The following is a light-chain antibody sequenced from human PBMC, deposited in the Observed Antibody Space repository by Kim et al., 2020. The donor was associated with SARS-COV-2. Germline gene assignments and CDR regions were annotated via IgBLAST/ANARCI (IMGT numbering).Light chain of an antibody. V-gene: IGKV3-20*01. CDR2: DAS. CDR3: QQYVSSRT. Sequence: LSPGERATLSCRASQTVSRNSLAWYQQKSGQAPRLLIYDASSRATGIPDRFSGSGSGTDFTLTISRLEPEDFAVYYCQQYVSSRTFGPGTKVDIK. CDR1: QTVSRNS. J-gene: IGKJ1*01.